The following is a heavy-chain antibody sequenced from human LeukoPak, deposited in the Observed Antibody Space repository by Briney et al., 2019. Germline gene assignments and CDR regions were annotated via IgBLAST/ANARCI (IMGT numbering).Heavy chain of an antibody. J-gene: IGHJ6*02. V-gene: IGHV3-33*01. CDR1: GFTFSSYG. D-gene: IGHD1-14*01. CDR2: IWYDGSNK. CDR3: ARDRSLRSYYYGMDV. Sequence: GSLRLSCAASGFTFSSYGMHWVRQAPGKGLEWVAVIWYDGSNKYYADSVKGRFTISRDNSKNTLYLQMNSLRAEDTAVYYCARDRSLRSYYYGMDVWGQGTTVTVSS.